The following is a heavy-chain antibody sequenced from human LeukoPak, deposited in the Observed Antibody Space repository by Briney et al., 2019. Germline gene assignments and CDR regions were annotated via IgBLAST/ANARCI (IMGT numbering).Heavy chain of an antibody. CDR1: GFTFSSYG. V-gene: IGHV3-30*02. CDR2: IRYDGSNK. D-gene: IGHD4-11*01. Sequence: QPGGSLRLSCAASGFTFSSYGMHWVRQAPGKGPEWVAFIRYDGSNKYYADSVKGRFTISRDNSKNTLYLQMNSLRAEDTAVYYCAKGRYSNVRLDYWGQGTLVTVSS. J-gene: IGHJ4*02. CDR3: AKGRYSNVRLDY.